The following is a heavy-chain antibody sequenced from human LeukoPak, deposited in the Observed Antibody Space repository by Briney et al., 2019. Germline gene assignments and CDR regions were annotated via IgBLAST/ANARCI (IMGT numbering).Heavy chain of an antibody. CDR1: GFTFSSYW. Sequence: GGSLRLSCAASGFTFSSYWMHWVRQAPGKGLVWVSRINTDGSRTNYADSVKGRFTISRDNAKNTLYLQMNSLRAEDTAVYYCRRGIGXTGMDVWGQGTTVTVSS. J-gene: IGHJ6*02. CDR2: INTDGSRT. D-gene: IGHD6-13*01. V-gene: IGHV3-74*01. CDR3: RRGIGXTGMDV.